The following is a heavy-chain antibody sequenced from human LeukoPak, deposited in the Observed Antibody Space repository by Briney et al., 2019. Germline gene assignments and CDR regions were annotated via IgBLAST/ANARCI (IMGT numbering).Heavy chain of an antibody. CDR3: ARDSSGAGYYFDY. CDR2: IKQDGSEK. CDR1: GFTFSSYW. D-gene: IGHD6-19*01. Sequence: QAGGSLRLSCAASGFTFSSYWMSWVRQAPGKGREWVANIKQDGSEKYHVDSVKGRFTISRDNAKNSLYLQMNSLRAEDTAVYYCARDSSGAGYYFDYWGQGTLLTVSS. V-gene: IGHV3-7*01. J-gene: IGHJ4*02.